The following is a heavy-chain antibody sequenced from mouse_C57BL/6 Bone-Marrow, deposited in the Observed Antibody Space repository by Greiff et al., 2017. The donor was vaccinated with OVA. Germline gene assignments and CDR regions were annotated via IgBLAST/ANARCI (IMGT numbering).Heavy chain of an antibody. Sequence: VQLKESGAELVRPGASVKLSCTASGFNIKDDYMHWVKQRPEQGLEWIGWIDPENGYTEYASKFQGKATITADTSSHTAYLQLSSLTSEDTAVYYCTTPVVAPYYFDYWGQGTTLTVSS. V-gene: IGHV14-4*01. J-gene: IGHJ2*01. D-gene: IGHD1-1*01. CDR3: TTPVVAPYYFDY. CDR2: IDPENGYT. CDR1: GFNIKDDY.